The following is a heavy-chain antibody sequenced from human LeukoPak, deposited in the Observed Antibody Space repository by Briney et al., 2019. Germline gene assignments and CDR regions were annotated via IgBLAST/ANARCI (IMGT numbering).Heavy chain of an antibody. CDR1: GFIFSDSA. J-gene: IGHJ4*02. CDR3: TRLTGDFVGYDY. Sequence: GGSLRLSCTASGFIFSDSAIHWVRQASGKGLEWVGRIKSKADTYATAYAASVKDRFTVSRDDSKNTAYLQMNSLKTEDTAVYHCTRLTGDFVGYDYWGQGTLVTVSS. CDR2: IKSKADTYAT. V-gene: IGHV3-73*01. D-gene: IGHD2-21*02.